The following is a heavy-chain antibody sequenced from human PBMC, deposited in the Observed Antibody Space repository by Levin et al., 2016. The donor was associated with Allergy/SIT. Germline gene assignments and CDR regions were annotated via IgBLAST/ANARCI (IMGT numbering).Heavy chain of an antibody. D-gene: IGHD6-19*01. V-gene: IGHV3-21*01. CDR2: ISSSSSLI. CDR3: ARDPDTYSSGWYYFDN. J-gene: IGHJ4*02. CDR1: GFTFSSHS. Sequence: GGSLRLSCAASGFTFSSHSMNWVRQVPGKGLEWVSCISSSSSLIYYADSVRGRFTISRDNAKNSLYLQMNSLRAEDTALYYCARDPDTYSSGWYYFDNWGQGTLVTVSS.